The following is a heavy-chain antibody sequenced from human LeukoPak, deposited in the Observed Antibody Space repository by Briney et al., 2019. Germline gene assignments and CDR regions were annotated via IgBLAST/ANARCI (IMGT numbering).Heavy chain of an antibody. CDR1: GGSFSGYY. CDR3: ARGSGGTMVRGARRWFDP. J-gene: IGHJ5*02. V-gene: IGHV4-34*01. Sequence: PSETLSLTCAVYGGSFSGYYWSWIRQPPGKGLEWIGEINHSGSTNYNPSLKSRVTISVDTSKNQFSLKLSSVTAADTAVYYCARGSGGTMVRGARRWFDPWGQGTLVTVSS. D-gene: IGHD3-10*01. CDR2: INHSGST.